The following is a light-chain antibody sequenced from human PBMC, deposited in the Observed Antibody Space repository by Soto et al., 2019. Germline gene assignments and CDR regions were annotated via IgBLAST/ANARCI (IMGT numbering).Light chain of an antibody. CDR2: DAS. Sequence: DIQLTQSPSTPSAAVGDSVTITCRASQKIRNLLAWYQQKPGRAPKPLIFDASTLRTGVPSRFSGSGSGSEFNLTITGLQPDDFATYFCQQYYTYATFGHGTRLDIK. CDR3: QQYYTYAT. J-gene: IGKJ5*01. V-gene: IGKV1-5*01. CDR1: QKIRNL.